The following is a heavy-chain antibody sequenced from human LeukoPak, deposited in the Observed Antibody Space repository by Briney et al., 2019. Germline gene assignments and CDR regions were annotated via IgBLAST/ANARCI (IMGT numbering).Heavy chain of an antibody. CDR3: AREEYDSSGSIDY. Sequence: PSETLSLTCAVYGGSFSGYYWSWIRQPPGKGLEWIGEINHSGSTNYNPSLKSRVTISVDTSKNQFSLKLSSVTAADTAVYYCAREEYDSSGSIDYWGQGTLVTVSS. J-gene: IGHJ4*02. V-gene: IGHV4-34*01. CDR2: INHSGST. D-gene: IGHD3-22*01. CDR1: GGSFSGYY.